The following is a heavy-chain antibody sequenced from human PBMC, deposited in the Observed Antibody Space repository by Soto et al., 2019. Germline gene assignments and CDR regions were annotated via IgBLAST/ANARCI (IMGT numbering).Heavy chain of an antibody. D-gene: IGHD3-3*01. Sequence: QVHLIQSGAEVKKPGSSVKVSCKASGGTFNNYAFSWVRQAPGQGLEWMGGIIPVFSATDYAQNFQGRVTIYASEKKKTVYLDLRSLRSDDTAVYFCASVKVFGVIALTSKTWFDPWGQGTLVIVSS. CDR2: IIPVFSAT. CDR3: ASVKVFGVIALTSKTWFDP. V-gene: IGHV1-69*01. J-gene: IGHJ5*02. CDR1: GGTFNNYA.